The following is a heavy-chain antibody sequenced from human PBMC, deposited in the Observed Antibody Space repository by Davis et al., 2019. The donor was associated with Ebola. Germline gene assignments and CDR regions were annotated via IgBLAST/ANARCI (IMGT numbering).Heavy chain of an antibody. CDR2: ISAYNGNT. J-gene: IGHJ4*02. Sequence: ASVKVSCKASGYTFTSYGISWVRQAPGQGLEWMGWISAYNGNTNYAQKLQGRVTMTRNTSISTAYMELSSLRSEDTAVYYCARGQWWEPFDYWGQGTLVTVPS. D-gene: IGHD2-15*01. CDR3: ARGQWWEPFDY. CDR1: GYTFTSYG. V-gene: IGHV1-18*01.